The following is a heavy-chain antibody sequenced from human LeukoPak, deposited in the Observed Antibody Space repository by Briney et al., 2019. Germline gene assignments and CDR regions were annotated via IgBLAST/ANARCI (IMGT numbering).Heavy chain of an antibody. J-gene: IGHJ6*03. CDR1: GGSISSSY. CDR2: IYYSGST. Sequence: SETLSLTCTVSGGSISSSYWSWIRQPPGKGLEWIGYIYYSGSTNYNPSLKSRVTISVDTSKNQFSLKVTSVTAADTAVYYCARIRYGSNIYRYYYMDVWGKRTTVIVSS. V-gene: IGHV4-59*01. D-gene: IGHD3-10*01. CDR3: ARIRYGSNIYRYYYMDV.